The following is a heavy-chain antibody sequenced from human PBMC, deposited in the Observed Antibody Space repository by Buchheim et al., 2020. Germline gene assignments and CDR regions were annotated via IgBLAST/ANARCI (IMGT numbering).Heavy chain of an antibody. Sequence: EVQLVESGGGLVQPGGSLRLSCAASGFTFSSYWMSWVRQAPGKGLEWVANIKQDGSEKYYVDSVKGRFTISRDNAKNSLYLQRNSLRAEDTAVYYCARDREYSSSWYLAWYFDLWGRGTL. J-gene: IGHJ2*01. CDR1: GFTFSSYW. CDR3: ARDREYSSSWYLAWYFDL. CDR2: IKQDGSEK. D-gene: IGHD6-13*01. V-gene: IGHV3-7*01.